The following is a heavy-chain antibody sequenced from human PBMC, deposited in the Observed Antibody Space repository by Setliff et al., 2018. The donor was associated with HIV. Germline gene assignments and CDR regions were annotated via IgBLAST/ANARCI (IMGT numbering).Heavy chain of an antibody. J-gene: IGHJ5*02. CDR1: GYTLINYA. CDR2: INTNSGSP. CDR3: ARALYGDYGGDVNWMDP. V-gene: IGHV7-4-1*02. D-gene: IGHD4-17*01. Sequence: ASVKVSCKASGYTLINYAMNWVRQAPGQGLEWMGWINTNSGSPTYAQAFTGRFVFSVDTSVTTAYLQISSLKAEDTAIYYCARALYGDYGGDVNWMDPWGQGTLVTVSS.